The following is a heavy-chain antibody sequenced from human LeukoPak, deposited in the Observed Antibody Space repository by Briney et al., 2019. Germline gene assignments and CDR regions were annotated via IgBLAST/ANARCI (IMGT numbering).Heavy chain of an antibody. CDR1: GGSFSGYY. J-gene: IGHJ6*03. Sequence: PSETLSLTCAVYGGSFSGYYWSWIRQPPGKGLEWIGEINHSGSTNYNPSLKSRVTISVDTSKNQFSLKLSSVTAADTAVYYCGRGARPPHYYYYMDVWGKGTTVTVSS. CDR2: INHSGST. CDR3: GRGARPPHYYYYMDV. D-gene: IGHD5-12*01. V-gene: IGHV4-34*01.